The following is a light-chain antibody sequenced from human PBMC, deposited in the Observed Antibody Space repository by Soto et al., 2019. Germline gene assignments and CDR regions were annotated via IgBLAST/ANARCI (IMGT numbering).Light chain of an antibody. J-gene: IGLJ1*01. CDR1: SSDVGGYNY. V-gene: IGLV2-14*03. CDR2: DVS. CDR3: SSYRTSNTRQIV. Sequence: SVLTQPASVYGSPGQSITISCTGTSSDVGGYNYVSWYQHHPGKAPKLMIYDVSNRPSGVSNRFSGSKSGNTASLSISGLQPEDEADYYCSSYRTSNTRQIVCGTGTKVTVL.